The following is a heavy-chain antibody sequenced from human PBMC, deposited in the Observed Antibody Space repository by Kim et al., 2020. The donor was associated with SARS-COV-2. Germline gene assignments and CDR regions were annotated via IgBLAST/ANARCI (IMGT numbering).Heavy chain of an antibody. D-gene: IGHD5-12*01. V-gene: IGHV3-30*07. J-gene: IGHJ4*02. CDR3: ARDRQGYSGYDYTDY. Sequence: DAVKGRFTISRDNSKNTLYLQMNSLRAEDTAVYYCARDRQGYSGYDYTDYWGQGTLVTVSS.